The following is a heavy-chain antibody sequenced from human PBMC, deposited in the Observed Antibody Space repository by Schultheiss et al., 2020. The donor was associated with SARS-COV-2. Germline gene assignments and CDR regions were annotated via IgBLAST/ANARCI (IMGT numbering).Heavy chain of an antibody. D-gene: IGHD6-19*01. CDR2: IIPIFGTA. V-gene: IGHV1-69*13. CDR1: GGTFSSYA. Sequence: SVKVSCKASGGTFSSYAIGWVRQAPGQGLEWMGGIIPIFGTANYAQKFQGRVTITADESTSTAYMELSSLRSEDTAVYYCARWGTLMAVAGGDYWGQGTLVTVSS. CDR3: ARWGTLMAVAGGDY. J-gene: IGHJ4*02.